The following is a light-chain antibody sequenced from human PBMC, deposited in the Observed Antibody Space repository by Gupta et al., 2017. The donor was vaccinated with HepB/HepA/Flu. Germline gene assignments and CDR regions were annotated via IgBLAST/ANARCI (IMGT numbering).Light chain of an antibody. Sequence: DVVMTQSPDSLAVSLGERATINCKSSQSLLYSSNNQNYLNWYQVKPGQPPRLLIYWASTRESGVPDRFSGSGSGTDFTLTISRLQAEDAAVYYCQQDDITPRTFGQGTKVEIK. V-gene: IGKV4-1*01. CDR3: QQDDITPRT. J-gene: IGKJ1*01. CDR1: QSLLYSSNNQNY. CDR2: WAS.